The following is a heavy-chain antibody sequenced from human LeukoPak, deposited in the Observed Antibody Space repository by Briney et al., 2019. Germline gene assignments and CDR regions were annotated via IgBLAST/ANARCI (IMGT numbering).Heavy chain of an antibody. CDR1: GGSFSGYY. D-gene: IGHD3-10*01. CDR2: INHSGST. CDR3: ASGSYSFYYFDY. Sequence: SETLSLTCAVYGGSFSGYYWSWIRQPPGKGLEWIGEINHSGSTIYNPSLKSRVTISLDTSKNQFSLKLSSVTAADTAVYYCASGSYSFYYFDYWGQGTLVTVS. V-gene: IGHV4-34*01. J-gene: IGHJ4*02.